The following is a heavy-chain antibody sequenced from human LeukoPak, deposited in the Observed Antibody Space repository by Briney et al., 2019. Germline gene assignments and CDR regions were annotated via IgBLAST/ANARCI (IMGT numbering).Heavy chain of an antibody. CDR1: GFTFSSYA. Sequence: PGGSLRLSCAASGFTFSSYAMHWVRQAPGKGLEWVAVISYDGSNKYYADSVKGRFTISRDNSKNTLYLQMNSLRDEDTAVYYCARDSAEVVGAAGYWGQGTLVTVSS. V-gene: IGHV3-30*04. CDR3: ARDSAEVVGAAGY. D-gene: IGHD1-26*01. CDR2: ISYDGSNK. J-gene: IGHJ4*02.